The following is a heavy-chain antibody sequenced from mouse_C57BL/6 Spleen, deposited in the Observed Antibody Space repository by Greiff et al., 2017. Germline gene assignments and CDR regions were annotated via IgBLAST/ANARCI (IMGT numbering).Heavy chain of an antibody. D-gene: IGHD3-1*01. CDR3: ARLGNSAWFAY. V-gene: IGHV5-17*01. CDR1: GFTFSDYG. Sequence: DVKLVESGGGLVKPGGSLKLSCAASGFTFSDYGMHWVRQAPEKGLEWVAYISSGSSTLYYADTVKGRFTISRDNAKNNLFLQMTSLRSEDTAMYDCARLGNSAWFAYGGQGTLGTVSA. J-gene: IGHJ3*01. CDR2: ISSGSSTL.